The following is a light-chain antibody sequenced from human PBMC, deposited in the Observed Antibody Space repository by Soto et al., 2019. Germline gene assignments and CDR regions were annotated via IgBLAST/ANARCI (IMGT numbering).Light chain of an antibody. Sequence: QSAPTQPASVSGSPGQSITISCTGTSSDVGGYNYVSWYQQHPGKAPKLMIYEVSNRPSGVSNRFSGSKSGNTASLTISGLQAEDEADYYCSSYTSSSTFFGTGTKVTVL. CDR1: SSDVGGYNY. V-gene: IGLV2-14*01. J-gene: IGLJ1*01. CDR2: EVS. CDR3: SSYTSSSTF.